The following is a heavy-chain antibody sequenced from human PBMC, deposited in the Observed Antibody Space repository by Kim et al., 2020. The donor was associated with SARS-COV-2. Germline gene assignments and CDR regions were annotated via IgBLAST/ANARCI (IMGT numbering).Heavy chain of an antibody. J-gene: IGHJ4*02. CDR3: ARGVSGYDRAADY. V-gene: IGHV5-10-1*01. Sequence: GESLKISCKGSGYSFTSYWISWVRQMPGKGLEWMGRIDPSDSYTNYSPSFQGHVTISADKSISTAYLQWSSLKASDTAMYYCARGVSGYDRAADYWGQGTLVTVSS. D-gene: IGHD5-12*01. CDR1: GYSFTSYW. CDR2: IDPSDSYT.